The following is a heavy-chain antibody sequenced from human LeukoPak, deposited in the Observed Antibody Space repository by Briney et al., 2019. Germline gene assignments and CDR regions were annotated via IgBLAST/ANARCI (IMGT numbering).Heavy chain of an antibody. J-gene: IGHJ3*02. D-gene: IGHD3-10*01. V-gene: IGHV1-69*13. Sequence: ASVKVSCKASGGTFSSYAISWVRQAPGQGLEWMGGIIPIFGTANYAQKFQGRVTITADESTSTAYMELSSLRSEDTAVYYCANTMVRGGLDAFDIWGQGTMVTVSS. CDR3: ANTMVRGGLDAFDI. CDR2: IIPIFGTA. CDR1: GGTFSSYA.